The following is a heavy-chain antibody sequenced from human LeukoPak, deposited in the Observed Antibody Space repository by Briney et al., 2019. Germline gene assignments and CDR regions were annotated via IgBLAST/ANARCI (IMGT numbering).Heavy chain of an antibody. Sequence: ASVKVSCKASGYTFTGYYMHWVRQAPGQGLEWMGWINPNSGGTNYAQKFQGRVTMTRDTSISTAYMELSRLRSDDTAVYYCAREGRNVVVPAAILEYYYYGMDVWGQGTTVTVSS. V-gene: IGHV1-2*02. CDR3: AREGRNVVVPAAILEYYYYGMDV. D-gene: IGHD2-2*02. J-gene: IGHJ6*02. CDR1: GYTFTGYY. CDR2: INPNSGGT.